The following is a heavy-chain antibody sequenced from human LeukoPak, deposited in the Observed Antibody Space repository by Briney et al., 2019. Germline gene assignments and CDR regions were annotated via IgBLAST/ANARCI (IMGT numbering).Heavy chain of an antibody. Sequence: ASVKVSCKTSGYTFTSYYMHWVRQAPGQGLEWMGIINPSGGSTSYAQKFQGRVTMTRDMSTSTVYMELSSLRSEDTAVYYCARDLDCSGGSCYHEPPGYWGQGTLVTVSS. D-gene: IGHD2-15*01. CDR2: INPSGGST. J-gene: IGHJ4*02. CDR3: ARDLDCSGGSCYHEPPGY. CDR1: GYTFTSYY. V-gene: IGHV1-46*01.